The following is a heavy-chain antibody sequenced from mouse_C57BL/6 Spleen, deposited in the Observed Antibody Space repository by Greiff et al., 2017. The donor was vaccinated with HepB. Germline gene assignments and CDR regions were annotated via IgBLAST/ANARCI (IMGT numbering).Heavy chain of an antibody. CDR3: ARRGGMQYFDY. V-gene: IGHV1-69*01. D-gene: IGHD6-5*01. J-gene: IGHJ2*01. CDR2: IDPSDSYT. Sequence: QVQLQQPGAELVMPGASVKLSCKASGYTFTSYWMHWVKQRPGQGLEWIGEIDPSDSYTNYTQKFKGKSTLTVDKSSSTAYMQLSSLTSEDSAVYYCARRGGMQYFDYWGQGTTLTVSS. CDR1: GYTFTSYW.